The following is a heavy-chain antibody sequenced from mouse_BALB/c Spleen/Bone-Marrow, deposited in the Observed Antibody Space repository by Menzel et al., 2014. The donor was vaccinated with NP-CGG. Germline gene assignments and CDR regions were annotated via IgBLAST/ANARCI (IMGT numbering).Heavy chain of an antibody. Sequence: VQLKHSGAELVKPGAPVKLSCTASGFNIKDTYMHWVKQRPEQGLEWIGRIDPANGNTKYDLKFQGKATITADTSSNTAYLQLSSLTSEDTAVYYCASYRYGWYFDVWGAGTTVTVSS. J-gene: IGHJ1*01. CDR3: ASYRYGWYFDV. V-gene: IGHV14-3*02. D-gene: IGHD2-14*01. CDR2: IDPANGNT. CDR1: GFNIKDTY.